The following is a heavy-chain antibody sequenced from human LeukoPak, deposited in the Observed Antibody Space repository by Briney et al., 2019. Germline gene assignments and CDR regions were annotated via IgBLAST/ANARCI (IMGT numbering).Heavy chain of an antibody. CDR3: ARYAVWGTYRAFDY. Sequence: PSETLSLTCTVSGGSISSYYWSWIRQPPGKGLEWIGYIYYSGSTNYNPSLKSRVTISVDSSKNQFSLKVSSVTAADTAVYYCARYAVWGTYRAFDYWGQGTLVTVSS. CDR1: GGSISSYY. D-gene: IGHD3-16*02. J-gene: IGHJ4*02. CDR2: IYYSGST. V-gene: IGHV4-59*08.